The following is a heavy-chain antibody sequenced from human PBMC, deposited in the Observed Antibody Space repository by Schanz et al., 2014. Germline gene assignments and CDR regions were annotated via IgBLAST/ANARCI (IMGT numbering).Heavy chain of an antibody. D-gene: IGHD3-9*01. CDR2: ISGSGGST. V-gene: IGHV3-23*01. CDR1: GFPVNNYA. CDR3: AKHVRSLTGNDY. J-gene: IGHJ4*02. Sequence: EVQLLESGGGLVQPGGSLRLSCTVSGFPVNNYAMNWVRQAPGRGLEWVSGISGSGGSTFDADSVKGRFTISRDNSKNTLYLQMNSLRAEDTAVYYCAKHVRSLTGNDYWGQGTLVTVSS.